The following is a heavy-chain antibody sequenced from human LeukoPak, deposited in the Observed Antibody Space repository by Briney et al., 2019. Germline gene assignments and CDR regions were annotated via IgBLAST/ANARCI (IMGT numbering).Heavy chain of an antibody. CDR1: GFTLRNYW. V-gene: IGHV3-74*01. Sequence: PGGSLRLFCAASGFTLRNYWMHWVRQVPGRGLVWASRISGDGSGTNYADSVKGRFTISRDNAKNTVYLQINNLRAEDTAVYFCARYSSSSGGPSYFLDYWGQGTLVTVSS. J-gene: IGHJ4*02. CDR3: ARYSSSSGGPSYFLDY. CDR2: ISGDGSGT. D-gene: IGHD6-6*01.